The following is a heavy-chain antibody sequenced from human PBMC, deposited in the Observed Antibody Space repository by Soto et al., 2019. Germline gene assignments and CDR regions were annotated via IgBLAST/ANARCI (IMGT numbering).Heavy chain of an antibody. J-gene: IGHJ4*02. CDR3: AREYRATVTTSFYFDY. CDR1: GGTFSSYA. CDR2: IIPIFGTA. V-gene: IGHV1-69*13. Sequence: GASVKVSCKASGGTFSSYAISWVRQAPGQGLEWMGGIIPIFGTANYAQKFQGRVTITADESTSTAYMELSSLRSEDTAVYYCAREYRATVTTSFYFDYWGQGTLVTVPS. D-gene: IGHD4-17*01.